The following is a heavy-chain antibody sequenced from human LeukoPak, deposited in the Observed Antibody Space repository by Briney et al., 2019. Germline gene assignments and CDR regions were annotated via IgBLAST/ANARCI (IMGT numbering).Heavy chain of an antibody. CDR2: IWYDGSYK. CDR1: GFTFSNYA. D-gene: IGHD4-23*01. CDR3: ARGNSDAFDI. V-gene: IGHV3-33*01. Sequence: GGSLRLSCAAYGFTFSNYAMHCVRQAPGKGLEWMAIIWYDGSYKYYADSVKGRFTISRDNSKNTLYLQVNSLTAEDTAVYYCARGNSDAFDIWGHGTMVTVSS. J-gene: IGHJ3*02.